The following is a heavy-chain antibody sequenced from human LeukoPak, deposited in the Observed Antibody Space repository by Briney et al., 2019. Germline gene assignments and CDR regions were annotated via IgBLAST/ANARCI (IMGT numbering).Heavy chain of an antibody. J-gene: IGHJ4*02. V-gene: IGHV4-59*01. CDR2: IYYSGST. CDR3: ARAHPHFDY. CDR1: GGSISSYY. Sequence: SETLSLTCTVSGGSISSYYWSWIRQPRGKGVEWIGYIYYSGSTNYNPSLKSRVTISVDTSKNQFSLKLSSVTAADTAVYYCARAHPHFDYWGQGTLVTVSS.